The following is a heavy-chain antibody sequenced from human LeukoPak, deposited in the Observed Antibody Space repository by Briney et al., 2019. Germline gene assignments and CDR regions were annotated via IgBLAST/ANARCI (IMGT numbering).Heavy chain of an antibody. V-gene: IGHV3-23*01. D-gene: IGHD6-19*01. J-gene: IGHJ6*03. CDR2: ISGSGGST. Sequence: GGSLRLSCAASGFTFSSYWMHWVRQAPGKGLEWVSAISGSGGSTHYADSVKGRFTISRDNSKNTLYLQMNSLRAEDTAVYYCARATLAVAGTHYYYYYMDVWGKGTTVTVSS. CDR3: ARATLAVAGTHYYYYYMDV. CDR1: GFTFSSYW.